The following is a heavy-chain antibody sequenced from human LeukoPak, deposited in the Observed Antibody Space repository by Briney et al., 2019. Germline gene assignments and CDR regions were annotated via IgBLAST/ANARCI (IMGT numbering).Heavy chain of an antibody. CDR1: GFTFSSYG. V-gene: IGHV3-30*18. Sequence: GGSLRLSCAASGFTFSSYGMHWVRQAPGKGLEWVAVISYDGSNENYADSVGGRFTISRDNSKNTLYLQMNSLRAEDTAVYYCAKPSTMVRGVVGYYFDSWGQGTLVTVPS. CDR3: AKPSTMVRGVVGYYFDS. CDR2: ISYDGSNE. D-gene: IGHD3-10*01. J-gene: IGHJ4*02.